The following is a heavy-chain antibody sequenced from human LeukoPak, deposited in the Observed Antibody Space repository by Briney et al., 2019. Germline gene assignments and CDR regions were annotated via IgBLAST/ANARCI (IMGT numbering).Heavy chain of an antibody. D-gene: IGHD3-3*01. V-gene: IGHV3-7*01. CDR3: ARDNGVVHGVYYMAV. Sequence: PGGSLRLSCAASGFTFSNYWMTWVRQAPGKGLEWVADIKQDGSEKLYEKSVRGRFTISRDNAKISLFLQMNSLRAEDTAVYYCARDNGVVHGVYYMAVWGKGPTVTVS. CDR2: IKQDGSEK. CDR1: GFTFSNYW. J-gene: IGHJ6*03.